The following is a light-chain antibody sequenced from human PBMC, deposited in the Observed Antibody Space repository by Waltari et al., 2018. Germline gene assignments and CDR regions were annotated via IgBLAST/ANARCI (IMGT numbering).Light chain of an antibody. CDR2: GDN. CDR3: QSRDSYTDRV. Sequence: SSELTQDPTVSVALGQTVSITCQGDSLRKYYASWYRQRPGQAPILVIYGDNNRPSGIPDRFSTSTSGDTASLTITETQAEDEGDYYCQSRDSYTDRVFGGGTKLTVI. CDR1: SLRKYY. V-gene: IGLV3-19*01. J-gene: IGLJ3*02.